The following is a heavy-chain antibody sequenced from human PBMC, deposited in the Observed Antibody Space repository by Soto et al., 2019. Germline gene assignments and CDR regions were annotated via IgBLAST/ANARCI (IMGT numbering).Heavy chain of an antibody. J-gene: IGHJ6*02. CDR3: ARHRGTYGGPYGMDV. D-gene: IGHD1-26*01. CDR1: GNSFLIYW. CDR2: IFPDDSDT. V-gene: IGHV5-51*01. Sequence: PGESLKISCEGSGNSFLIYWIAWVRQMPGGGLEWMGVIFPDDSDTKYSPSFQGQVTISADKSLTTAYLQWNSLKASDTAMYYCARHRGTYGGPYGMDVWGQGTAVTVSS.